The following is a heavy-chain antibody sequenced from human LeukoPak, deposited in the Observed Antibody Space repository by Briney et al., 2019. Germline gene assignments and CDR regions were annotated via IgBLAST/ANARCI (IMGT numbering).Heavy chain of an antibody. Sequence: GGTLRLSCAGSGFTFSSYGMSWVRQTPGKGLEWVSAISGSGVSTYYVDSVKGRFTISRDNSKNTLVLQMNSLRAEDTAVYYCAKEALYYYDSSGYYWWDYWGQGTLVTVSS. V-gene: IGHV3-23*01. CDR3: AKEALYYYDSSGYYWWDY. CDR1: GFTFSSYG. CDR2: ISGSGVST. D-gene: IGHD3-22*01. J-gene: IGHJ4*02.